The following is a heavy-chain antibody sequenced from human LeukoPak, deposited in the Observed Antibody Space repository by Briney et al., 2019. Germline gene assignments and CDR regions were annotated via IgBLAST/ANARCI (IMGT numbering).Heavy chain of an antibody. J-gene: IGHJ4*02. D-gene: IGHD5-24*01. V-gene: IGHV1-46*01. Sequence: ASVKVSCKASGYTFTMHYIHWVRQAPGQGLEWMGMINPSDGATTYAQRFQGRVTMTRDTSTSTVYMELSSLRSEDTAVYYCARRRDGYNYFDQWGQGTLVTVSS. CDR1: GYTFTMHY. CDR3: ARRRDGYNYFDQ. CDR2: INPSDGAT.